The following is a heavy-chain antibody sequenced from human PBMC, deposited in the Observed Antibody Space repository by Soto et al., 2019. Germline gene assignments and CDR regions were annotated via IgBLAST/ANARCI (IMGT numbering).Heavy chain of an antibody. CDR1: GYTFSSYG. D-gene: IGHD3-22*01. V-gene: IGHV1-69*13. CDR2: IIPIFGTA. CDR3: ARDDYYDSSGYYPSQGYGMDV. J-gene: IGHJ6*02. Sequence: SVKVSCKASGYTFSSYGISWVRQAPGQGLEWMGGIIPIFGTANYAQKFQGRVTITADESTSTAYMELSSLRSEDTAVYYCARDDYYDSSGYYPSQGYGMDVWGQGTTVTVSS.